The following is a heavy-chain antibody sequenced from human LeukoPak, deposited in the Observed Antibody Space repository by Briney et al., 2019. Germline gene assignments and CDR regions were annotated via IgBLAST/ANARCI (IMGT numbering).Heavy chain of an antibody. CDR3: AKVVPAAKHPGGDV. V-gene: IGHV3-30-3*01. Sequence: GSLRLSCAASGFTFSSYAMHWVRQAPGKGLEWVAVISYDGGNKYYADSVKGRFTISRDNSRNTLYLQMNSLRTEDTAIYYCAKVVPAAKHPGGDVWGQGTTVTVSS. CDR1: GFTFSSYA. CDR2: ISYDGGNK. D-gene: IGHD2-2*01. J-gene: IGHJ6*02.